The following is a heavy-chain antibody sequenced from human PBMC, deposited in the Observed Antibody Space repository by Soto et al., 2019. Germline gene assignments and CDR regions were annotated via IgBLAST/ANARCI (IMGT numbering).Heavy chain of an antibody. CDR2: ISYDGSNK. D-gene: IGHD3-10*01. CDR1: GFTFSSYG. V-gene: IGHV3-30*18. J-gene: IGHJ4*02. CDR3: EKCWGFGETDPYFDY. Sequence: GGSLRLSCAASGFTFSSYGMHWVRQAPGKGLEWVAVISYDGSNKYYADSVKGRFTISRDNSKNTLYLQMNSLRAEDTAVYYCEKCWGFGETDPYFDYWGQGTLVTVSS.